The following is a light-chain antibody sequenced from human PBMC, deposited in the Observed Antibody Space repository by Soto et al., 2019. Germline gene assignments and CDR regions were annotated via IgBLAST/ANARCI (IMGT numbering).Light chain of an antibody. J-gene: IGKJ2*01. V-gene: IGKV3-11*01. CDR1: QSVSSY. CDR3: QQRSGRYT. CDR2: DAT. Sequence: DIVLTQSPATRSLSPGERATLSCRASQSVSSYLAWYQQKPGQAPRLLIYDATIRATGIPSRFSGSGSGTDFTLTISSLAPEDFANYYCQQRSGRYTFGQGTKVDIK.